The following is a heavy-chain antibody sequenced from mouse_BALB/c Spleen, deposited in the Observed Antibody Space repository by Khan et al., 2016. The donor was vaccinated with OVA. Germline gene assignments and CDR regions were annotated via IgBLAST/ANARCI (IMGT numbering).Heavy chain of an antibody. J-gene: IGHJ3*01. CDR2: IYPGSNNT. Sequence: VQLQESGAELARPGASVKLSCKASGYTFTDYNINWVKQRTGQGLEWIGEIYPGSNNTYYNEKFKGKATLTADKSSSTAYMQLSSLTSEDSAVYFRAREWGAWFPYWGQGTLVTVSA. CDR3: AREWGAWFPY. V-gene: IGHV1-77*01. CDR1: GYTFTDYN.